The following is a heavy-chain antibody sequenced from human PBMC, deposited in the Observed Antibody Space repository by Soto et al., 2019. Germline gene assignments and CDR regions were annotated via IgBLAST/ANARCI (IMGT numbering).Heavy chain of an antibody. CDR3: ARGGICSGGSCWIGDCFDT. J-gene: IGHJ5*02. Sequence: GASVKVSCKASGYTFTSYGISWVRQAPGQGLEWMGWISAYNGNTNYAQKLQGRVTMTTDTSTSTAYMELRSLRSDDTAVYYCARGGICSGGSCWIGDCFDTWGQGTLVTVSS. CDR1: GYTFTSYG. CDR2: ISAYNGNT. D-gene: IGHD2-15*01. V-gene: IGHV1-18*04.